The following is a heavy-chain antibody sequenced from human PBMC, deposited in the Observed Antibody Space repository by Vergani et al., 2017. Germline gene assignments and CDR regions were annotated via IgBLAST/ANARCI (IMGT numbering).Heavy chain of an antibody. CDR2: ISARYPST. V-gene: IGHV3-23*01. J-gene: IGHJ4*02. CDR1: GFTFSACP. CDR3: ARLSYDTTPYLQGGYDC. Sequence: EVQLLQSGGGVIQPGGSVRLSCAASGFTFSACPMTWVRQAPGKGLEWVSAISARYPSTYYADSVKGRFTISRDNSKNMLYLQMNSLRAEYTAVYYCARLSYDTTPYLQGGYDCWGQGTLVSVSS. D-gene: IGHD3-22*01.